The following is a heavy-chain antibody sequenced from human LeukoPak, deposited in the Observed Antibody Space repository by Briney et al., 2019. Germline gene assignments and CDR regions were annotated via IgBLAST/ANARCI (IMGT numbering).Heavy chain of an antibody. J-gene: IGHJ4*02. CDR1: GFTFSSYS. CDR2: ISSSRSYI. Sequence: PGGSLRLSCAASGFTFSSYSMNWVRQAPGKGLEWVSSISSSRSYIYYADSVKGRFTISRDNAKNSLYLQMNSLRAEDTAVHYCAIGRGSYRLTWVDYWGQGTLVTVSS. D-gene: IGHD1-26*01. CDR3: AIGRGSYRLTWVDY. V-gene: IGHV3-21*01.